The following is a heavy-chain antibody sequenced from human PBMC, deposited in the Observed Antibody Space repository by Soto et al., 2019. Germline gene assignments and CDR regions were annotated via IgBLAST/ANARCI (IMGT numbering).Heavy chain of an antibody. CDR2: ISSSSSHT. D-gene: IGHD5-12*01. Sequence: GGSLRLSCAASGFTFSDSYMSWIRQAPGKGLECVSYISSSSSHTNYADSVKGRFTISRDNAKKSLYLQMNSLRAADTAVYYCAKYSGYGEFDYWGQGT. CDR3: AKYSGYGEFDY. CDR1: GFTFSDSY. V-gene: IGHV3-11*03. J-gene: IGHJ4*02.